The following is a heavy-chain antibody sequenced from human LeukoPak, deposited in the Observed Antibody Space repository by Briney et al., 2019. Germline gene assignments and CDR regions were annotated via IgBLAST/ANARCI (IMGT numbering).Heavy chain of an antibody. CDR2: IKGDGSER. CDR3: ARGHYGRDY. D-gene: IGHD4-17*01. Sequence: GGSLRLSCAASGFTFRNDWMTWVRQAPGKGLEWVAQIKGDGSERYYVGSVTGRFTISRGNAKNSLFLQMNSLRAEDTAVYYCARGHYGRDYWGQGTLVTVSS. CDR1: GFTFRNDW. V-gene: IGHV3-7*04. J-gene: IGHJ4*02.